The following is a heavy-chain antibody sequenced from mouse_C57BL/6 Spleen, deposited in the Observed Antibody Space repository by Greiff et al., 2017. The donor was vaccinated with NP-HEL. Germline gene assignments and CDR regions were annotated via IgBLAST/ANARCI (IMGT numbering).Heavy chain of an antibody. CDR3: ARETDY. CDR2: INPSTGGT. CDR1: GYSFTGYY. V-gene: IGHV1-42*01. Sequence: EVQLQQPGPELVKPGASVKISCKASGYSFTGYYMNWVKQSPEKSLEWIGEINPSTGGTTYNQKFKAKATLTVDKSSSTAYMQLKSLTSEDSAVYYCARETDYWGQGTSVTVSS. J-gene: IGHJ4*01.